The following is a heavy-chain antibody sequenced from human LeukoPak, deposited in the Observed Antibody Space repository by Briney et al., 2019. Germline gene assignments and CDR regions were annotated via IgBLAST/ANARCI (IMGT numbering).Heavy chain of an antibody. CDR1: GYTVTSYD. D-gene: IGHD3-22*01. V-gene: IGHV1-8*01. CDR2: MNPNSGNT. Sequence: ASVKVSCKASGYTVTSYDIHWVRQATGQGLEWMGWMNPNSGNTGYAQKFQGRVTMTRNTSISTAYMELSSLRSEDTAVYYCARGGYDSSGYPLDYWGQGTLVTVSS. J-gene: IGHJ4*02. CDR3: ARGGYDSSGYPLDY.